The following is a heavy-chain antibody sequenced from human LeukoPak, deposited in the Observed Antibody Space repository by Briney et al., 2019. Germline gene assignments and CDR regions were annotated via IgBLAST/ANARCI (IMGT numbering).Heavy chain of an antibody. Sequence: GGSPRLSCAASGFTFSKYALVWVRQAPGKGLEWVSASWSGGAHELYADAVKGRFTISRDNSKTTLYLQMNSLRAEDTAVYYCGRDPNGDYVGAFEFWGHGTTVIVSS. CDR2: SWSGGAHE. V-gene: IGHV3-23*01. D-gene: IGHD4-17*01. CDR3: GRDPNGDYVGAFEF. CDR1: GFTFSKYA. J-gene: IGHJ3*01.